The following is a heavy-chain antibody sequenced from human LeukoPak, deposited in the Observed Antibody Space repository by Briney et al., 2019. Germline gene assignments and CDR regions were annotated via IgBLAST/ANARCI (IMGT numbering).Heavy chain of an antibody. CDR3: ARANYGDYFRY. CDR2: IYHSGST. CDR1: GYSISSGYY. V-gene: IGHV4-38-2*02. Sequence: TSETLSLTCTVSGYSISSGYYWGWIRQPPGKGLEWIGSIYHSGSTYYNPSLKSRVTISVDTSKNQFSLKLSSVTAADTAVYYCARANYGDYFRYWGQGTMVTVSS. J-gene: IGHJ3*01. D-gene: IGHD4-17*01.